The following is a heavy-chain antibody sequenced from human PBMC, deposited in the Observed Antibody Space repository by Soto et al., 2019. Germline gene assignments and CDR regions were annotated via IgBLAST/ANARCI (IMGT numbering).Heavy chain of an antibody. Sequence: GGSLRLSCAASGFTFSSYAMSWVRQAPGKGLEWVSAISGSGGSTYYADSVKGRFTISRDNSKNTLYLQMTSLRAEDTAVYYCAKSEQYYYDSSGYYDRVFVVDYWGQGTLVTVSS. CDR1: GFTFSSYA. CDR3: AKSEQYYYDSSGYYDRVFVVDY. J-gene: IGHJ4*02. D-gene: IGHD3-22*01. CDR2: ISGSGGST. V-gene: IGHV3-23*01.